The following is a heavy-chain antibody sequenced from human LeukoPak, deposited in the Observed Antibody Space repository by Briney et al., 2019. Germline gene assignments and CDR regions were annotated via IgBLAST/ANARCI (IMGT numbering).Heavy chain of an antibody. CDR1: GFTVSSNY. V-gene: IGHV3-53*01. J-gene: IGHJ4*02. CDR2: IYNDGHGGNT. Sequence: GGSLRLSCAASGFTVSSNYMSWVRQAPGKGLEWVSVIYNDGHGGNTYYADSVKGRFTISRDNSKNTLYLQMNSLRADDTAVYYCARGFSEDYGDYFDYWGQGTLVTVSS. CDR3: ARGFSEDYGDYFDY. D-gene: IGHD4-17*01.